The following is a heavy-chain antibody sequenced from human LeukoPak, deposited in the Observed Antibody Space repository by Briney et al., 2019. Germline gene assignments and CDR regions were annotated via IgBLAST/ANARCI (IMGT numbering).Heavy chain of an antibody. CDR1: GYTFTSYD. CDR2: MNLNSGNT. J-gene: IGHJ3*02. V-gene: IGHV1-8*01. D-gene: IGHD6-13*01. Sequence: GASVKVSCKASGYTFTSYDINWVRQATGQGLEWMGWMNLNSGNTGYAQKFQGRVTMTRNTSISTAYMELSSLRSEDTAVYYCASSSSWGDAFDIWGQGTMVTVSS. CDR3: ASSSSWGDAFDI.